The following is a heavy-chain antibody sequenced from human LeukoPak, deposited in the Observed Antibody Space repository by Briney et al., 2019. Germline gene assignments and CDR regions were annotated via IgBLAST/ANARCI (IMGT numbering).Heavy chain of an antibody. Sequence: PSETLSLTCTVSDGSISSYYWSWIRQPPGQGLEWIGHIYYSGSTNYNPSLKSRVTISVDTSKNQFSLKLNSVTAADTAVYYCARVPPRSSGWYFFDYWGQGTLVTVSS. CDR3: ARVPPRSSGWYFFDY. CDR1: DGSISSYY. V-gene: IGHV4-59*01. CDR2: IYYSGST. J-gene: IGHJ4*02. D-gene: IGHD6-19*01.